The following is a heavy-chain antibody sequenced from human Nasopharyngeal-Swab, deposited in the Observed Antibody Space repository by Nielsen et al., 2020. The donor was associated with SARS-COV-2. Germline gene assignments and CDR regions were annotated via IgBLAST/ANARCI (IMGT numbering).Heavy chain of an antibody. J-gene: IGHJ6*03. CDR1: GGTFSSYG. Sequence: SVKVSCKTSGGTFSSYGISWVRQAPAEGLEWMGGIIPALPITRYAQKFRDRVTITADTSTSTAYMELSSLRSEDTATYYCARGGWLRRDYYYVYYYMDVWGKGTTVTVSS. CDR2: IIPALPIT. CDR3: ARGGWLRRDYYYVYYYMDV. V-gene: IGHV1-69*10. D-gene: IGHD5-24*01.